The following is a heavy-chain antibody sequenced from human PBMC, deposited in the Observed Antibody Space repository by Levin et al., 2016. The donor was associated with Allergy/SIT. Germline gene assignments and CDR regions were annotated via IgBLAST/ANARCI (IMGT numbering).Heavy chain of an antibody. J-gene: IGHJ6*03. V-gene: IGHV3-64D*09. D-gene: IGHD5-18*01. CDR1: GFTFSSYA. CDR3: VKVGTYSYGYSDYYMDV. CDR2: ISSNGGST. Sequence: GESLKISCSASGFTFSSYAMHWVRQAPGKGLEYVSAISSNGGSTYYADSVKGRFTISRDNSKNTLYLQMSSLRAEDTAVYYCVKVGTYSYGYSDYYMDVWGKGTTVTVSS.